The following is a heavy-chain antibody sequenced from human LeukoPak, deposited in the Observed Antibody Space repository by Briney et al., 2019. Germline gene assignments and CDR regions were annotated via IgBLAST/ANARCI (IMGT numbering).Heavy chain of an antibody. V-gene: IGHV1-24*01. Sequence: VASVTVSCKVSGYTLTELSMHWVRQAPGKGLEWMGGFDPEDGETIYAQKFQGRVTMTEDTSTDTAYMELSSLRSEDTAVYYCATGHDYGDYGVFDYWGQGTLVTVSS. CDR3: ATGHDYGDYGVFDY. CDR2: FDPEDGET. D-gene: IGHD4-17*01. CDR1: GYTLTELS. J-gene: IGHJ4*02.